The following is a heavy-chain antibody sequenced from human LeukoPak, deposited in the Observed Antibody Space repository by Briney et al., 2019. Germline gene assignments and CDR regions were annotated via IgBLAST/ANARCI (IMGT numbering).Heavy chain of an antibody. CDR3: ARQGLWFGELFFY. CDR2: IYYSGST. J-gene: IGHJ4*02. V-gene: IGHV4-39*01. D-gene: IGHD3-10*01. CDR1: GGSISSGGYY. Sequence: SETLSLTCTVSGGSISSGGYYWSWIRQHPGKGLEWIGYIYYSGSTYYNPSLKSRVTISVDTFKNQFSLKLSSVTAADTAVYYCARQGLWFGELFFYWGQGTLVTVSP.